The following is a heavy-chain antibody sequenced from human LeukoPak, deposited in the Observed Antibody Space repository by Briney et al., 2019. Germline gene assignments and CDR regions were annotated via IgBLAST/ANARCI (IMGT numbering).Heavy chain of an antibody. Sequence: GGSLRLSWAASGFTLSSCSMNGVRQAPGKGLEWVSSISSSSSYIYYADSVKGRFTISRDNAKNSLYLQMNSLRAEDTAVYYCARGQRYYGSGKFDYWGQGTLVTVSS. V-gene: IGHV3-21*01. J-gene: IGHJ4*02. CDR3: ARGQRYYGSGKFDY. CDR1: GFTLSSCS. CDR2: ISSSSSYI. D-gene: IGHD3-10*01.